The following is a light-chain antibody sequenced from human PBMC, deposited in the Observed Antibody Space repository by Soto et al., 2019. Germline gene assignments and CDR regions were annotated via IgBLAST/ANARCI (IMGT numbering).Light chain of an antibody. Sequence: QSVRTQPPSASGTPERRVTFSCSGSGSSIGTNTVNWYRQLPGTAPKLLIYGDNQRPSGVPDRFSGSKSGPSASLAISGLQYEDEVYYNCAASTCIYTIALLGG. CDR3: AASTCIYTIAL. J-gene: IGLJ2*01. CDR2: GDN. V-gene: IGLV1-44*01. CDR1: GSSIGTNT.